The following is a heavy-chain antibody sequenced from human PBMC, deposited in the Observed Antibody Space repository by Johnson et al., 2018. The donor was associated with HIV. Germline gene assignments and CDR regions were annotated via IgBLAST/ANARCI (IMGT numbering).Heavy chain of an antibody. CDR2: LSYDGSTE. V-gene: IGHV3-30*04. CDR1: GFTFSSSA. D-gene: IGHD3-3*01. Sequence: QVQLVESGGGVVQPGRSLRLSCAASGFTFSSSALHWVRQAPGKGLEWVAVLSYDGSTEYYADSVKGRFTISRDNSKNTLYLQMNSLRAEDTAVYYCARDRGRAYYNFWSGTRSACAFDIWGQGTMVTVSS. CDR3: ARDRGRAYYNFWSGTRSACAFDI. J-gene: IGHJ3*02.